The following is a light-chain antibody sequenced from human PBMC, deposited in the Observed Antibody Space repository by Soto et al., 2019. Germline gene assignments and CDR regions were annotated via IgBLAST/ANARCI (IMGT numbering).Light chain of an antibody. CDR3: AAWDDSLNGPV. J-gene: IGLJ2*01. V-gene: IGLV1-44*01. CDR1: SSNIGSNT. CDR2: TDS. Sequence: QSVLTQPPSASGTPGQRVTISCSGSSSNIGSNTINSYQQLLPGTAPKLLVYTDSQRPSGVPDRFSGSKSGTSASLAISGLQPEDEAEYYCAAWDDSLNGPVFGGGTKLTVL.